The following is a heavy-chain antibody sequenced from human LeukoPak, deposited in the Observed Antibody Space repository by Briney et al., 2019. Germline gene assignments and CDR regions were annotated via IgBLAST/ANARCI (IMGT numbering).Heavy chain of an antibody. J-gene: IGHJ6*03. CDR1: GFTFDDYG. CDR3: ARDPYSGNYGAYYYYYMGV. D-gene: IGHD1-26*01. V-gene: IGHV3-20*04. Sequence: GGSLRLSCAASGFTFDDYGMSWVRQAPGKGLEWVSGINWNGGSTGYADSVKGRFTISRDNAKSSLYLQMDSLRAEDTAVYYCARDPYSGNYGAYYYYYMGVWGKGTTVTISS. CDR2: INWNGGST.